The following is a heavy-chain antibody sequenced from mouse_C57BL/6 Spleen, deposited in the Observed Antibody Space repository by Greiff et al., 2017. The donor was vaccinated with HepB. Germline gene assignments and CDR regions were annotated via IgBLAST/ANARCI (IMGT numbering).Heavy chain of an antibody. J-gene: IGHJ4*01. V-gene: IGHV1-26*01. CDR2: INPNNGGT. CDR1: GYTFTDYY. Sequence: EVQLQQSGPELVKPGASVKISCKASGYTFTDYYMNWVKQSHGKSLEWIGDINPNNGGTSYNQKFKGKTTLTVDKSSSTAYMDLRSLTSEDSAVYYCARHGYYENYAMDYWSQGTSVTVSS. CDR3: ARHGYYENYAMDY. D-gene: IGHD2-3*01.